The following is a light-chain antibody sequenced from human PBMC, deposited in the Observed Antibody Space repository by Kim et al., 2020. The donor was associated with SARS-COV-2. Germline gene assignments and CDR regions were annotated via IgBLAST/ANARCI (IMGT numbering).Light chain of an antibody. V-gene: IGLV1-51*01. CDR3: GTWDTSQSVHV. Sequence: GQKATISSTGSSPNVGNNYLSCYQQLPETAPKLLIYDNNKRPSGIPDPFYGSKSGTSATLGINGLQTGDEADYYCGTWDTSQSVHVFGTGNKVTVL. J-gene: IGLJ1*01. CDR1: SPNVGNNY. CDR2: DNN.